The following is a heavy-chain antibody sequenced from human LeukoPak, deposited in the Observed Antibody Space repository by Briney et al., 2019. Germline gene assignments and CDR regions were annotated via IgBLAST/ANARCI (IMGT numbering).Heavy chain of an antibody. J-gene: IGHJ4*02. CDR3: ARDGLRRPPTPYCGGDCPLDY. V-gene: IGHV3-9*01. Sequence: GGSLRLSCAASGFTFDDYAMHWVRQAPGKGLEWVSGISWNSGTIGYADSVKGRFTISRDNAKNSLYLQMNSLRVEDTAMYYCARDGLRRPPTPYCGGDCPLDYWGQGTLVSVSS. CDR2: ISWNSGTI. D-gene: IGHD2-21*02. CDR1: GFTFDDYA.